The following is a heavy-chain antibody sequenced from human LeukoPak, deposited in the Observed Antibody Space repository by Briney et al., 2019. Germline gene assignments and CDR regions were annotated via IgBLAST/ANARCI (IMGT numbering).Heavy chain of an antibody. CDR1: GFTFSNYA. CDR2: ISGSGGST. Sequence: PGGSLRLSCTASGFTFSNYAMSWVRQAPGKGLEWVSAISGSGGSTYYADSVKGRFTISRDNSKNTLYLQMNSLRAEDTAVYYCAKAPVIAAAASYYFDYWGQGTLVTVSS. D-gene: IGHD6-13*01. J-gene: IGHJ4*02. CDR3: AKAPVIAAAASYYFDY. V-gene: IGHV3-23*01.